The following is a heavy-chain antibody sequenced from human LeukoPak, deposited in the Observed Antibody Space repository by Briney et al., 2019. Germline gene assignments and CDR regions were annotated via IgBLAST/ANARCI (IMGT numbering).Heavy chain of an antibody. J-gene: IGHJ6*02. Sequence: GGSLRLSCAASGFTFSSYEMNWVRQAPGKGLEWVSYVSKSGDSIYYADSVKGRFTISRDNAKNSLYLQMNSLRAEDTAVYYCARDLRYNTHYYYGMDVWGQGTTVTVSS. D-gene: IGHD3-3*01. CDR2: VSKSGDSI. V-gene: IGHV3-48*03. CDR1: GFTFSSYE. CDR3: ARDLRYNTHYYYGMDV.